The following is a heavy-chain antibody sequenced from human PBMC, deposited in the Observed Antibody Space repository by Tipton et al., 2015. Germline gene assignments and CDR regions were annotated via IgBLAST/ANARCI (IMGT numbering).Heavy chain of an antibody. V-gene: IGHV4-61*01. CDR2: IFVPGSA. CDR1: GGSVSSGFYY. D-gene: IGHD2/OR15-2a*01. Sequence: TLSLTCSVSGGSVSSGFYYWTWIRQPPGKGLEWIGYIFVPGSANFNPSLRSRVTISVDTSKNQFSLELMSVTAADTAVYYCARESLLAYYFAYWGQGTLVTVSS. J-gene: IGHJ4*02. CDR3: ARESLLAYYFAY.